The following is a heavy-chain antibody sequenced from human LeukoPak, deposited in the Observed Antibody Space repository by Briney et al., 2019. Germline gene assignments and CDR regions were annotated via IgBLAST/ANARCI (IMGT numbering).Heavy chain of an antibody. V-gene: IGHV4-59*08. J-gene: IGHJ5*02. CDR3: ARHQSAPYHYVLGWFDP. D-gene: IGHD3-10*02. CDR2: IYYSGST. CDR1: GGSISSYY. Sequence: SETLSLTCTVSGGSISSYYWSWIRQPPGKGLEWIGYIYYSGSTNYNPSLKSRVTISVDTSKNQFSLKLSSVAAADTAVYYCARHQSAPYHYVLGWFDPWGQGTLVTVSS.